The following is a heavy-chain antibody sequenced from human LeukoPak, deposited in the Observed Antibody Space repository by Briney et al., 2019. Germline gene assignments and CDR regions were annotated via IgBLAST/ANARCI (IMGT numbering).Heavy chain of an antibody. Sequence: SETLFLTCSVSGGSIRNYYWTWIRQPPGKGLEWIGHVSNSGNTKYNPSLKSRVTISIDTSKKHFSLNLSSVSAADTAVYYCASRAFYDSSGLDFWGQGILVTVSS. D-gene: IGHD3-22*01. CDR1: GGSIRNYY. CDR3: ASRAFYDSSGLDF. V-gene: IGHV4-59*08. CDR2: VSNSGNT. J-gene: IGHJ4*02.